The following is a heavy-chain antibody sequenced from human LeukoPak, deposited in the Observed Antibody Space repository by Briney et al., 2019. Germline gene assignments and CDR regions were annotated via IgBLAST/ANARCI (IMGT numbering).Heavy chain of an antibody. CDR2: IYYNGRSGNT. CDR1: DDSISRGGYY. V-gene: IGHV4-31*03. D-gene: IGHD5/OR15-5a*01. Sequence: SETLSLTCSASDDSISRGGYYWSWLRHPPGRGGEWMGYIYYNGRSGNTYYNLALKSRVTMSIDTGEKHFSLRLTSVTAADTAVYYCANSLPTVSTRNYFDYWGQGTLVIVSS. J-gene: IGHJ4*02. CDR3: ANSLPTVSTRNYFDY.